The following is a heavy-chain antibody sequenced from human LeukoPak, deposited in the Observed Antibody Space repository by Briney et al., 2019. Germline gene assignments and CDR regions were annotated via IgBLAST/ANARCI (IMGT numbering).Heavy chain of an antibody. CDR2: MNPNSGNT. CDR1: GYTFTSYD. D-gene: IGHD3-3*01. CDR3: ARDRGDFWSGYYTGRSYYYYGMDV. J-gene: IGHJ6*02. Sequence: ASVKVSCKASGYTFTSYDINWVRQATGQGLEWMGWMNPNSGNTGYAQKLQGRVTMTTDTSTSTAYMELRSPRSDDTAVYYCARDRGDFWSGYYTGRSYYYYGMDVWGQGTTVTVSS. V-gene: IGHV1-8*01.